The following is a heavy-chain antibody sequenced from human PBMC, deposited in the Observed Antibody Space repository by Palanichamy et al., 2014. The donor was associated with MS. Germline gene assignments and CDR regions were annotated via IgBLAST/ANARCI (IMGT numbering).Heavy chain of an antibody. Sequence: EVQLVESGGGLVKPGGSLRLSCTASGFTFNNAWMNWVRQAPGKGLEWVGRIKSKTDGGTTDYAAPVKGRFTISRDDSKKTLYLQMNSLKTEDTAVYYCSTEAVSMYYDFWSGYFPFDFWGQGTLVTVSS. CDR2: IKSKTDGGTT. D-gene: IGHD3-3*01. V-gene: IGHV3-15*01. J-gene: IGHJ4*02. CDR1: GFTFNNAW. CDR3: STEAVSMYYDFWSGYFPFDF.